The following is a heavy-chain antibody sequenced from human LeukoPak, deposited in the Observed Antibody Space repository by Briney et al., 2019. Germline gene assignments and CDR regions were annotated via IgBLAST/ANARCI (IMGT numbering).Heavy chain of an antibody. CDR1: GGSISSSSYY. CDR2: IYYSGST. Sequence: SETLSPTCTVSGGSISSSSYYWGWIRQPPGKGLEWIGSIYYSGSTYYNPSLKGRVTISVDTSKNQFSLNLTSVTAADTAVYYCARQSYYDSSGYDYWGQGTLVTVSS. J-gene: IGHJ4*02. CDR3: ARQSYYDSSGYDY. D-gene: IGHD3-22*01. V-gene: IGHV4-39*01.